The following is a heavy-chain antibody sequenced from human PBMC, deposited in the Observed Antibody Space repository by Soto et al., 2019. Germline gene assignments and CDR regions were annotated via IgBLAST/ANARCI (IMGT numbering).Heavy chain of an antibody. Sequence: TGGSLRLSCAAAGFTVSSNYMSWVRQAPGKGLEWVSVIYSGGSTYYADSVKGRFTISRDNSKNTLYLQMNSLRAEDTAVYYCARDRAVYYYMDVWGKETTVTVSS. J-gene: IGHJ6*03. CDR2: IYSGGST. V-gene: IGHV3-66*01. CDR1: GFTVSSNY. CDR3: ARDRAVYYYMDV. D-gene: IGHD3-10*01.